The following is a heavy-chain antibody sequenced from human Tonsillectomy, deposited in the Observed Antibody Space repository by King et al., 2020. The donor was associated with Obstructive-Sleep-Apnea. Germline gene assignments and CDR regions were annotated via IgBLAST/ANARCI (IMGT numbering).Heavy chain of an antibody. D-gene: IGHD3-10*01. CDR3: ASGRFGELLGVFYY. J-gene: IGHJ4*02. Sequence: VQLVESGAEVKKPGESLKIACKDSGYSFTNYWIGWVRQMPGKGLEWMGFIYPADSETWYSPSFQGQVTISADKSISTAYLQWSSLKASDTAMYYCASGRFGELLGVFYYWGQGTLVTVSS. CDR2: IYPADSET. V-gene: IGHV5-51*01. CDR1: GYSFTNYW.